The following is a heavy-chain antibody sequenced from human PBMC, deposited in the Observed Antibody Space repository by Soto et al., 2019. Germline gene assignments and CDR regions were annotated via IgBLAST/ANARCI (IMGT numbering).Heavy chain of an antibody. V-gene: IGHV4-34*01. CDR2: INHVGGT. D-gene: IGHD3-16*02. Sequence: PXGTLSLTCAVYGGFLSESYWTWIRQPPGKGLEWIGEINHVGGTNYNPSLKSRVTMSVDTSQNQFSLRLISVTAADTAMYFCVRISYQLPSSVLWLDPWGQGTPVTVSS. CDR3: VRISYQLPSSVLWLDP. J-gene: IGHJ5*02. CDR1: GGFLSESY.